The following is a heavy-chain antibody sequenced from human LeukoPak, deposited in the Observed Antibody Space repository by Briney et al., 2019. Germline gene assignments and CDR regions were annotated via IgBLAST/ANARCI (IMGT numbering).Heavy chain of an antibody. Sequence: SETLSLTCTVSGGSISSYYWSWIRQPPGKGLEWIGYIYYSGSTNYNPSLKSRVTISVDTSKNQFSLKLSSVTAADTAVYYCARDCGGDCYPSDAFDIWGQGTMVTVSS. CDR1: GGSISSYY. CDR3: ARDCGGDCYPSDAFDI. D-gene: IGHD2-21*02. CDR2: IYYSGST. J-gene: IGHJ3*02. V-gene: IGHV4-59*01.